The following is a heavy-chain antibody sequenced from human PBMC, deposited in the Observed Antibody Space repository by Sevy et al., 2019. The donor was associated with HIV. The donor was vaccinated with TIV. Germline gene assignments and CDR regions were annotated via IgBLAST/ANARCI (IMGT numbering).Heavy chain of an antibody. V-gene: IGHV3-74*01. Sequence: GGSLRLSCAASGFTFSHYWMHWVRQAPGKGLVWVSRINSDGSSTNYADSVKGRFIISRDNAKNTLYLQMNSLRADDTAVFYCARDRVVGATAAFHIWGQGTMVTVSS. J-gene: IGHJ3*02. CDR2: INSDGSST. CDR1: GFTFSHYW. D-gene: IGHD1-26*01. CDR3: ARDRVVGATAAFHI.